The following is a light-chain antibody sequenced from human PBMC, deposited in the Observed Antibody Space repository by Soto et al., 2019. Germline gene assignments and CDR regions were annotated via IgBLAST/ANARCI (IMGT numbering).Light chain of an antibody. Sequence: SALTQPPSASGSPGQSVTISCTGTSSDVGAYNYVSWYQQYPGKAPKLMIYEVSKRPSGVPDRFSGSKSGKTASLTVSGLQPEDEADYYCTSYAGNNIGVFGGGTKLTVL. J-gene: IGLJ3*02. V-gene: IGLV2-8*01. CDR1: SSDVGAYNY. CDR3: TSYAGNNIGV. CDR2: EVS.